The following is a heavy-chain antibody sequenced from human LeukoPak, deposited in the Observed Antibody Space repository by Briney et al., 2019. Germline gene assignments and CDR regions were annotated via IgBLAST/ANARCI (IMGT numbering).Heavy chain of an antibody. CDR1: GGSISSSSYS. Sequence: SETLSLTCTVSGGSISSSSYSWGWIRQPPGKGLEWIGSICYSGSTYYNPSLKSRVTISVDTSKNQFSLKLSSVTAADTAVYYCARRNEPSGYYYFDYWGQGTLVTVSS. CDR3: ARRNEPSGYYYFDY. J-gene: IGHJ4*02. CDR2: ICYSGST. V-gene: IGHV4-39*01. D-gene: IGHD5-12*01.